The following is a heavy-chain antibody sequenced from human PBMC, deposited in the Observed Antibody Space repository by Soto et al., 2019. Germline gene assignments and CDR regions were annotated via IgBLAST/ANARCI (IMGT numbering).Heavy chain of an antibody. CDR1: GFTFGSYA. Sequence: EVQLLESGGGLVQPGGSLRLSCVVSGFTFGSYAMSWVRHAPETGPEWVAILGGNGFTTYYADSVKGRFTISGDNSKSTLFLQMNSLRADDTGVYYWAKALSPSLNFFYYMYVWGRGTAVTVSS. V-gene: IGHV3-23*01. CDR3: AKALSPSLNFFYYMYV. D-gene: IGHD2-2*01. CDR2: LGGNGFTT. J-gene: IGHJ6*03.